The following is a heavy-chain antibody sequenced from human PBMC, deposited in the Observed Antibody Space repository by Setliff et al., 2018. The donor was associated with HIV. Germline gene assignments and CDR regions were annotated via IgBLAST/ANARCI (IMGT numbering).Heavy chain of an antibody. CDR1: GYNFTSYW. CDR2: IDPSDSYT. Sequence: GESLKISCKASGYNFTSYWISWVRQMPGKGLEWMGRIDPSDSYTNYSPSFQGHVTISADKSISTAYLQWSSLKASDTAMYYCARRLRVVAATPLGGFDYWGQGTLVTVSS. V-gene: IGHV5-10-1*01. D-gene: IGHD2-15*01. J-gene: IGHJ4*02. CDR3: ARRLRVVAATPLGGFDY.